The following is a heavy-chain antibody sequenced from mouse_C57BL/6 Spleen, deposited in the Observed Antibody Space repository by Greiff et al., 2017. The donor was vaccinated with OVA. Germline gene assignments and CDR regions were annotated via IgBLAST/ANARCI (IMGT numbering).Heavy chain of an antibody. Sequence: VQLQQPGAELVMPGASVKLSCKASGYTFTSYWMHWVKQRPGQGLEWIGEIDPSDSYTNYNQNFKGKSTLTVDKSSSTAYMQLSSLTSDDSAVYYCARITSEVYYFDYWGQGTTLTVSS. CDR1: GYTFTSYW. CDR3: ARITSEVYYFDY. CDR2: IDPSDSYT. V-gene: IGHV1-69*01. D-gene: IGHD1-1*01. J-gene: IGHJ2*01.